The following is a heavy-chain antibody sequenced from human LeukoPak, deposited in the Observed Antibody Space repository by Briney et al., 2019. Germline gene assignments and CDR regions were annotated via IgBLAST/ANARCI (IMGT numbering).Heavy chain of an antibody. D-gene: IGHD6-19*01. V-gene: IGHV1-2*02. CDR1: GYTFTSYD. Sequence: GASVKVSCKASGYTFTSYDINWVRQATGQGLEWMGWINPNSGGTNYAQKFQGRVTMTRDTSISTAYMELSRLRSDDTAVYYCARDKDNSSGWYWDAFDIWGQGTMVTVSS. CDR3: ARDKDNSSGWYWDAFDI. J-gene: IGHJ3*02. CDR2: INPNSGGT.